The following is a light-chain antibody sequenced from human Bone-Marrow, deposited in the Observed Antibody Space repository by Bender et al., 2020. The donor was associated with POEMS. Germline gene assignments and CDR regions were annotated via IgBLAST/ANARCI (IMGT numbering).Light chain of an antibody. J-gene: IGLJ2*01. Sequence: SYGLTQPPSVSVSPGHTANITCSGDQLGDQYASWYQLKPGQSPLVVMYPDNIRPSEIPERFSGSYSGNTVTLTISGAQAMDEADYYCYSASGNTRVFGGGTKLTVL. CDR2: PDN. CDR1: QLGDQY. CDR3: YSASGNTRV. V-gene: IGLV3-1*01.